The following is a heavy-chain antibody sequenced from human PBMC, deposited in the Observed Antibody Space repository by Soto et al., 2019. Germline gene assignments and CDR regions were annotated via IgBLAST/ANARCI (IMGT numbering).Heavy chain of an antibody. CDR1: WCTFPSYA. V-gene: IGHV1-3*01. CDR3: ARDLGGWPDY. D-gene: IGHD2-15*01. J-gene: IGHJ4*02. CDR2: INAGNGNT. Sequence: PVEGSFKASWCTFPSYAIHLVRPAPRQRLEWMGWINAGNGNTKYSQKFQGRVTITRDTSASTAYMELSSLRSEDTAVYYCARDLGGWPDYWGQGTLVTVSS.